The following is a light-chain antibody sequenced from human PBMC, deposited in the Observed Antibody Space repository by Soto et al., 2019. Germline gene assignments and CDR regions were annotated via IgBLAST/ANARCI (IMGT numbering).Light chain of an antibody. CDR1: QGISNY. Sequence: DIQMTQSPSSLSASVGDRVTITCRASQGISNYLAGYQQKPGKVPKLLIYSASTLQSAVPARFSGSGSGTDFTLTISSLQPEDVATYYCQKYNSAPWTFGQGTKVEIK. CDR2: SAS. V-gene: IGKV1-27*01. CDR3: QKYNSAPWT. J-gene: IGKJ1*01.